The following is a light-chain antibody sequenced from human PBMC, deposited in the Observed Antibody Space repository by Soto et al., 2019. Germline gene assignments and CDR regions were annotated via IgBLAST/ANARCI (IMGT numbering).Light chain of an antibody. V-gene: IGKV3-11*01. CDR3: HQRQSWPRT. CDR2: YMS. CDR1: QYVGSR. Sequence: EIVLTQSPATLSSSPGETATLSCRASQYVGSRLAWYQHKPGQAPRLLIYYMSKRATGIPARFSGSGSGTDFTLTISSLAPDDFAIYYCHQRQSWPRTFGQGTKVELK. J-gene: IGKJ1*01.